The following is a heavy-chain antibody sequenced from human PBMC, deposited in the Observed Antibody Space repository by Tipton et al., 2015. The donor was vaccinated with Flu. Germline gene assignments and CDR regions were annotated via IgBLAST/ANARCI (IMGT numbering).Heavy chain of an antibody. CDR1: GDSLGSRHF. CDR3: ARGMIYKRSSADH. D-gene: IGHD3-22*01. J-gene: IGHJ4*02. CDR2: TFHSGNT. Sequence: TLSLTCSLSGDSLGSRHFWAWIRQPPGKGLEWIGNTFHSGNTYLNPSLKSRVTISIDTSKNQFSLKLSSVTAAGTAVYYCARGMIYKRSSADHWGQGTQVSVSS. V-gene: IGHV4-38-2*02.